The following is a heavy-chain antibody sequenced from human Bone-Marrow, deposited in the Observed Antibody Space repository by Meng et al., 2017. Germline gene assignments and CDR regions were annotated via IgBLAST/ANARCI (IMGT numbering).Heavy chain of an antibody. D-gene: IGHD1-26*01. CDR1: GFTFSSSW. CDR2: IKEDGSEE. J-gene: IGHJ4*02. Sequence: GGSLRLSCAASGFTFSSSWMTWVRQAPGKGLDYLAIIKEDGSEEYYVDSVKGRFTISRDNTKNSLYLQMNSLRAEDTAVYYCARDLGPWGYWGQGTLVTVSS. V-gene: IGHV3-7*01. CDR3: ARDLGPWGY.